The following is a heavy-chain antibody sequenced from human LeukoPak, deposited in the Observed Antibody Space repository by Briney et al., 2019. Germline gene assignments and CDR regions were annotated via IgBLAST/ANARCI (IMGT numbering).Heavy chain of an antibody. CDR1: GGSLNGNY. CDR3: ARVFRGAVTANWFDI. D-gene: IGHD2-21*02. CDR2: MHDDGRT. J-gene: IGHJ5*02. V-gene: IGHV4-59*01. Sequence: PSETLSLTCTVSGGSLNGNYWTWVRQPPGKGLEWVGFMHDDGRTNYNPPLTSRVSLSLDKSTNEFSLNLRSVTAADTAVYYCARVFRGAVTANWFDIWGQGTLVTVSA.